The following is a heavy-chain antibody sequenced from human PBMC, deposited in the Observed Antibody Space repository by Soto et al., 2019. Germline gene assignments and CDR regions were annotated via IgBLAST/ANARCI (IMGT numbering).Heavy chain of an antibody. Sequence: SETLSLTCTVSGASISTDIYFWGWIRQPPGKGLEWIASIFHSGTTYYNPSLKSRVTIFVDTSKNQFSLQLNSVTAADTAVYHCARLVGATDAWNYWGQGTLVTVSS. CDR1: GASISTDIYF. CDR2: IFHSGTT. V-gene: IGHV4-39*01. D-gene: IGHD1-26*01. J-gene: IGHJ4*02. CDR3: ARLVGATDAWNY.